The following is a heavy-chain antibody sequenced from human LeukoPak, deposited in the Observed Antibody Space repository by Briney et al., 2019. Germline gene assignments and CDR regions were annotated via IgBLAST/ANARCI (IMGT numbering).Heavy chain of an antibody. J-gene: IGHJ4*02. CDR2: IYYSGST. D-gene: IGHD5-24*01. CDR3: ARGARDGYNLVYYFDY. V-gene: IGHV4-61*01. Sequence: PSETLSLTCTVSGGSVSSGSYYWSWIRQPPGKGLEWIGYIYYSGSTNYNPSLKSRVTISVDTSKNQFSLKLSSVTAADTAVYYCARGARDGYNLVYYFDYWGQGTLVTVSS. CDR1: GGSVSSGSYY.